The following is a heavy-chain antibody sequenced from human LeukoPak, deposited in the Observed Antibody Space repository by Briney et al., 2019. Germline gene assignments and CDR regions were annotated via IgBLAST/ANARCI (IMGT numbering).Heavy chain of an antibody. V-gene: IGHV3-11*06. CDR1: GFTFSDYY. Sequence: GGSLRLSCAASGFTFSDYYMSWIGQAPGKGREGVSYISSSSSYTNYADSVKGRFTISRDNPKNSLYLQMNSLRAEDTAVYYCARDSASYGVDYWGQGTLVTVSS. D-gene: IGHD5-18*01. CDR3: ARDSASYGVDY. CDR2: ISSSSSYT. J-gene: IGHJ4*02.